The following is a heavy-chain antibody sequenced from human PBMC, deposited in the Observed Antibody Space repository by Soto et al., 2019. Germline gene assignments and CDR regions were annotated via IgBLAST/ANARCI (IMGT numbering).Heavy chain of an antibody. V-gene: IGHV3-33*01. CDR3: ARDRWVAARPGDYYYYYGMDV. D-gene: IGHD6-6*01. J-gene: IGHJ6*02. CDR2: IWYDGSNK. CDR1: GFTFSSYG. Sequence: QVQLVESGGGVVQPGRSLRLSCAASGFTFSSYGMHWVRQAPGKGLEWVAVIWYDGSNKYYADSVKGRFTSSRDNSKNTLYLQMNSLRAEDTAVYYCARDRWVAARPGDYYYYYGMDVWGQGTTVTVSS.